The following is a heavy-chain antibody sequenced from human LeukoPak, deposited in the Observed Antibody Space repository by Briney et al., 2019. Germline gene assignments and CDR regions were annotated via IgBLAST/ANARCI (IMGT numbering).Heavy chain of an antibody. V-gene: IGHV5-51*01. CDR1: GYSFTSYW. D-gene: IGHD3-22*01. J-gene: IGHJ4*02. Sequence: GESLKISCKGSGYSFTSYWIGWVRQMPGKGLEWMGIIYPGDSDTRYSPSFQGQVTISADKSISTAYLQWSSLEASDTAMYYCARLKDYYDSSGYNYFDYWGQGTLVTVSS. CDR3: ARLKDYYDSSGYNYFDY. CDR2: IYPGDSDT.